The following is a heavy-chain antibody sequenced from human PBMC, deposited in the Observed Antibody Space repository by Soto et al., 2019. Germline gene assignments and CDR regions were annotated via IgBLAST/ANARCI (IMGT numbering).Heavy chain of an antibody. CDR1: GGSISSGGYY. CDR3: ARGEGIGGYYYYGMDV. CDR2: IYYSGST. V-gene: IGHV4-31*03. Sequence: SETLSLTCTVSGGSISSGGYYWSWIRQHPGKGLEWIGYIYYSGSTYYNPSLKSRVTISVDTSKNQFSLKLSSVTAADTAVYYCARGEGIGGYYYYGMDVWGQGTTVTVSS. J-gene: IGHJ6*02. D-gene: IGHD2-15*01.